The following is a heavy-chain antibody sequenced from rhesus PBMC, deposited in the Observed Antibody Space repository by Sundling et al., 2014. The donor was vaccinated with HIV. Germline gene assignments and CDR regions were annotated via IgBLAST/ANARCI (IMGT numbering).Heavy chain of an antibody. CDR3: AREDVWVYGLDS. Sequence: QVQLQESGPGLVKPSETLSLTCTVSGASISSYWWSWIRQPPGKGLEWIGEINGNSGSTNYNPSLQSRVTFLRDMSKSQFSLKLRSLTAADTAVYYCAREDVWVYGLDSWGQGVVVTVSS. J-gene: IGHJ6*01. D-gene: IGHD3-9*01. CDR2: INGNSGST. CDR1: GASISSYW. V-gene: IGHV4-80*01.